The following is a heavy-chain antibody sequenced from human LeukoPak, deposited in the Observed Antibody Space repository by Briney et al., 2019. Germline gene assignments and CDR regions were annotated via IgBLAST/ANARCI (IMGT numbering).Heavy chain of an antibody. D-gene: IGHD1-26*01. CDR3: ARPPTTSGNFDAFHI. V-gene: IGHV3-21*01. Sequence: GGSLRLSCAASGFTFSTYTMNWVRQVPGKGLEWVSSISSGSRYIYYADSVKGRFTISRDNAKNSLYLQVNSLRAEDTAVYYCARPPTTSGNFDAFHIWGRGTVVTVSS. J-gene: IGHJ3*02. CDR2: ISSGSRYI. CDR1: GFTFSTYT.